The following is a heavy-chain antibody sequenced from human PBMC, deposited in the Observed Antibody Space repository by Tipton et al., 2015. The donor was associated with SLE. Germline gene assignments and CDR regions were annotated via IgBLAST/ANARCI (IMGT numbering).Heavy chain of an antibody. CDR2: ISGTGGSI. J-gene: IGHJ4*02. D-gene: IGHD6-19*01. CDR3: AKAIAVAGPFDF. CDR1: GFTFYRSA. Sequence: LRLSCAASGFTFYRSAMTWVRQAPGKGLEWVSGISGTGGSIYYADSVKGRFTISRDNSKNTLYLQMNALRAEDTAVYYCAKAIAVAGPFDFWGQGTLVTVSS. V-gene: IGHV3-23*01.